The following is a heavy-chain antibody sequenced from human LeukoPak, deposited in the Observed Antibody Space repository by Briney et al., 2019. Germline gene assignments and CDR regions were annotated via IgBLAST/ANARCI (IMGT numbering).Heavy chain of an antibody. V-gene: IGHV3-66*02. CDR1: GFSVSSNY. CDR3: ARDKLGSGYSSDFDC. Sequence: GGSLRLSCAASGFSVSSNYMNWVRQAPGKGLGWVSAIYTGGTTYYADSVKGRFTISRDNSKNTLYLQQNSLRAEDTAVYYCARDKLGSGYSSDFDCWGQGTLVTVSS. CDR2: IYTGGTT. J-gene: IGHJ4*02. D-gene: IGHD6-19*01.